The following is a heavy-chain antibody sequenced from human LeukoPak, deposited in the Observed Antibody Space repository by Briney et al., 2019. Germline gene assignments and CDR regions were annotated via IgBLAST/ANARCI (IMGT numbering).Heavy chain of an antibody. D-gene: IGHD2-2*01. V-gene: IGHV3-23*01. CDR2: ISGDTT. J-gene: IGHJ3*02. CDR1: GFTFSSFA. Sequence: GGSPRLSCAASGFTFSSFAMSWVRQAPGKGLEWVSTISGDTTYYADSVKGRFTISRDNSKNTLYLQMNSLRAEDTAAYYCAKERVRCSSTSCYPDAFDIWGQGTMVIVSS. CDR3: AKERVRCSSTSCYPDAFDI.